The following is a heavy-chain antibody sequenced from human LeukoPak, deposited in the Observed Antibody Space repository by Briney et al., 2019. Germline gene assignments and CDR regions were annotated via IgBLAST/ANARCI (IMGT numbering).Heavy chain of an antibody. CDR1: GFTFSRYW. CDR3: ARDICSGIGCYPRALFDY. CDR2: MNSDGSNT. J-gene: IGHJ4*02. V-gene: IGHV3-74*01. D-gene: IGHD2-15*01. Sequence: GGSLRLSCAASGFTFSRYWMHWVRQAPGEGLVWVSRMNSDGSNTNYADSVKGRFTISRDNAQNTLYLQMNRLRADDTAVYYCARDICSGIGCYPRALFDYWGQGTLVTVSS.